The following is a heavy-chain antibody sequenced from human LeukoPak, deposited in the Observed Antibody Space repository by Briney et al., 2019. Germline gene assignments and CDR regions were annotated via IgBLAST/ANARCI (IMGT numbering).Heavy chain of an antibody. D-gene: IGHD5-18*01. Sequence: PGGSLRLSCAASGFTFSSYEMNWVRQAPGKGLEWVSYISSSGSTIYYADSVKGRFTISRDNAKNSLYLQMYSLRAEDTAVYYCARDEGYSYAYFDYWGQGTLVTVSS. CDR2: ISSSGSTI. J-gene: IGHJ4*02. CDR1: GFTFSSYE. V-gene: IGHV3-48*03. CDR3: ARDEGYSYAYFDY.